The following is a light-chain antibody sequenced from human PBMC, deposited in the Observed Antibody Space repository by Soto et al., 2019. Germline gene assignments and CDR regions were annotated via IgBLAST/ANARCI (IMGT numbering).Light chain of an antibody. Sequence: DIQMTQSPSTLSASVGDRVTITCRASESINNWLAWYQQKPGKAPKILIYDATRLESGVPPRFSGSRSGTEFTLTITSLQPDDFATYYCQQYHYSRTFGQGTNVDVK. CDR2: DAT. J-gene: IGKJ1*01. CDR3: QQYHYSRT. V-gene: IGKV1-5*01. CDR1: ESINNW.